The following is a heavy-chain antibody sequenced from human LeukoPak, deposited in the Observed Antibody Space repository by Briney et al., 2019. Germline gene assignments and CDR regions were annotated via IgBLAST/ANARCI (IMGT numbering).Heavy chain of an antibody. J-gene: IGHJ4*02. Sequence: GGSLRLSCAPSGFTFNDYAMHWVRQAPGKGPEWVAVISYDASNKFYADSVKGRFTISRDNSKNTLHLQMNSLRAEDTAIYYCAKDLIAYSYGHAGRSNFDYWGQGTLVTVSS. V-gene: IGHV3-30*04. D-gene: IGHD5-18*01. CDR3: AKDLIAYSYGHAGRSNFDY. CDR1: GFTFNDYA. CDR2: ISYDASNK.